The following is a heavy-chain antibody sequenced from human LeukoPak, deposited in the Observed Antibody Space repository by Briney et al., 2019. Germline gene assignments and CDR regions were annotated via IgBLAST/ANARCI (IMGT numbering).Heavy chain of an antibody. Sequence: SETLSLTCTVSGGSISSYYWSWIRQPPGKGLEWIGYIYYSGSTNYNPSLKSRVTISVDTSKNQFSLKLSSVTAADTAVYYRARTRIRGPPSYDFRQVGFDPWGQGTLVTVSS. V-gene: IGHV4-59*08. D-gene: IGHD3-3*01. CDR1: GGSISSYY. CDR2: IYYSGST. CDR3: ARTRIRGPPSYDFRQVGFDP. J-gene: IGHJ5*02.